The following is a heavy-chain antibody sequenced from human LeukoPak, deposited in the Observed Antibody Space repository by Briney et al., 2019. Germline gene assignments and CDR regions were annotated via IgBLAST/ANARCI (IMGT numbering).Heavy chain of an antibody. V-gene: IGHV3-23*01. J-gene: IGHJ4*02. CDR3: AKLWFGESAHFDY. D-gene: IGHD3-10*01. CDR1: GFTFSSYA. Sequence: GGSLRLSCAASGFTFSSYAMSWFRQAPGKGLEWVSAISGSGGSTYYADSVKGRFTMSRDNSKNTLHLQMNSLRAADTAVYYCAKLWFGESAHFDYWGQGTLVTVSA. CDR2: ISGSGGST.